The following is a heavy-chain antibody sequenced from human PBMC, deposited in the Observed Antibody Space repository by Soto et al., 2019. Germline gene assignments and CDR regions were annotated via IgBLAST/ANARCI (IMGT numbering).Heavy chain of an antibody. CDR2: IHTGGVT. V-gene: IGHV3-66*01. CDR1: GFTVNSYY. J-gene: IGHJ4*02. D-gene: IGHD3-3*01. Sequence: EVQLVESGGGLVQPGGSLRLSCEASGFTVNSYYMSWVRQAPGKGLEWVAVIHTGGVTYYADSVNGRFIISRDNSKNTLYLQMSSLRAEDTAVYFCAREKGTGDWDNFFHYWGQGALVTVSS. CDR3: AREKGTGDWDNFFHY.